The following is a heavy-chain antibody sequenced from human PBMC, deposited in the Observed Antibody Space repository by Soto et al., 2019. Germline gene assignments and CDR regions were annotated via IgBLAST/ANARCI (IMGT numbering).Heavy chain of an antibody. CDR1: GFTFSSYA. Sequence: LRLSCAASGFTFSSYAMSSVRQAPGKGLEWVSAISGSGGSTYYADAVKGRFAISRDKAKNTLYVQLNSLRAEHTALYYCAKDLVSGGYSSGWYSAPSAPWGQGTLVTVSS. D-gene: IGHD6-19*01. J-gene: IGHJ5*02. CDR3: AKDLVSGGYSSGWYSAPSAP. V-gene: IGHV3-23*01. CDR2: ISGSGGST.